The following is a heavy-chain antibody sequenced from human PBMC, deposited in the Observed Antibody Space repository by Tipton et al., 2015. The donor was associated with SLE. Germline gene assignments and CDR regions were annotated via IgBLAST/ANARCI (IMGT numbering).Heavy chain of an antibody. J-gene: IGHJ4*02. Sequence: TLSLTCAVYGGSFSGYYWSWIRQPPGKGLEWIGSIHYSGSTYYNPSLKSRVTISVDTSKNQFSLKLSSVTAADTAVYYCARDTADDYGGNSFDYWGQGTLVTVSS. CDR3: ARDTADDYGGNSFDY. V-gene: IGHV4-34*01. CDR2: IHYSGST. D-gene: IGHD4-23*01. CDR1: GGSFSGYY.